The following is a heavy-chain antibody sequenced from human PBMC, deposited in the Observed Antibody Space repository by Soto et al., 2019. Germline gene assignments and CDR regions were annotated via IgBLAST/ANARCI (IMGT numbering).Heavy chain of an antibody. CDR3: ATPYSSAYYFDS. CDR1: GFTFSSYG. CDR2: ISYDGSNK. Sequence: QVQLVESGGGVVQPGGSLRLSCAASGFTFSSYGMHWVRQAPGKGLVWVAVISYDGSNKYYADSVKGRFTISRDNPKNPLYLQMNSLRAEDTAVYYLATPYSSAYYFDSWGQGTLVTVSS. J-gene: IGHJ4*02. V-gene: IGHV3-30*03. D-gene: IGHD6-6*01.